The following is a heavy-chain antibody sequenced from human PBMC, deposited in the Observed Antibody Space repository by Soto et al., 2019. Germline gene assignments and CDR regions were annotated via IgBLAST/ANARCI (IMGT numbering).Heavy chain of an antibody. CDR2: IYWHDDK. CDR1: GFSLSTRGAG. D-gene: IGHD7-27*01. J-gene: IGHJ4*02. Sequence: QITLKESGPPRVKPTQTLTLTCNLPGFSLSTRGAGVAWIRQPPGKALEWLAFIYWHDDKRYSPSLKNRLPIYKDTYKKQVVLTMTSMDPADTATYFGAHRGYMSGNWDQGYLDYWGPGILIAVSS. CDR3: AHRGYMSGNWDQGYLDY. V-gene: IGHV2-5*01.